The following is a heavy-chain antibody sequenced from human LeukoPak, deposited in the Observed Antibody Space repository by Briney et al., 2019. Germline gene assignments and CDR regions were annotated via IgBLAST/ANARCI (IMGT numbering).Heavy chain of an antibody. CDR2: INPNSGGT. Sequence: GASVKVSCKASGYTFTGYHMHWVRQAPRQGREWMGWINPNSGGTNYAQKFQGWVTMTRDTSISTAYMELSRLRSDDTAVYYCARDLVGATTGYYYGMDVWGQGTTVTVSS. V-gene: IGHV1-2*04. CDR1: GYTFTGYH. CDR3: ARDLVGATTGYYYGMDV. D-gene: IGHD1-26*01. J-gene: IGHJ6*02.